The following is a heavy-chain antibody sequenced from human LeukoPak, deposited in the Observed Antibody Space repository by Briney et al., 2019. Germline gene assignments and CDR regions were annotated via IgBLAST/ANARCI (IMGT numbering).Heavy chain of an antibody. V-gene: IGHV4-59*01. D-gene: IGHD3-16*02. J-gene: IGHJ3*02. CDR2: IYYSGYIYSSGTT. Sequence: PSETLSLTCTVSGASISGSYWSWLRQPPGRGLEWIGYIYYSGYIYSSGTTNYNTSLESRVTISLDTSKNQFSLKLTSVTAADTAVYYCTRGPPDRADIWGQGTMVTVSS. CDR1: GASISGSY. CDR3: TRGPPDRADI.